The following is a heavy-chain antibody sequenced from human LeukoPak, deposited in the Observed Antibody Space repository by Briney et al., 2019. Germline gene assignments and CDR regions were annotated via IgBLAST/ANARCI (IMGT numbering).Heavy chain of an antibody. CDR1: GYTFTSYY. Sequence: ASVKVSCKASGYTFTSYYIHWVRQAPGQGLVWMGIIYPSGGSTTYAQKFQGRVTMTRDMSTSTVYMELSSLRSEDTAVYYCAIGYCRGGSCDDEPGDAFDIWGQGTMVAVSS. D-gene: IGHD2-15*01. V-gene: IGHV1-46*01. CDR3: AIGYCRGGSCDDEPGDAFDI. J-gene: IGHJ3*02. CDR2: IYPSGGST.